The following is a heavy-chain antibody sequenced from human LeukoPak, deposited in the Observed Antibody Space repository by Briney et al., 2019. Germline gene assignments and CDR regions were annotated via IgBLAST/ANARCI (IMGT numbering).Heavy chain of an antibody. Sequence: GGSLRLSCAASGFTFSSYWMHWVRQAPGKGLVWVSRINSDGSSTSYADSVKGRFTISRDNVKNTLYLQMNSLRAEDTAVYYCARVMVRGVNGLDYWGQGTLVTVSS. J-gene: IGHJ4*02. V-gene: IGHV3-74*01. CDR2: INSDGSST. D-gene: IGHD3-10*01. CDR1: GFTFSSYW. CDR3: ARVMVRGVNGLDY.